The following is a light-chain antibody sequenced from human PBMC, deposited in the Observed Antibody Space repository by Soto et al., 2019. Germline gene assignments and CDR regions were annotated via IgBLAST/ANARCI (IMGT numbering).Light chain of an antibody. V-gene: IGLV2-23*02. J-gene: IGLJ1*01. CDR1: SSDVGSYNL. CDR3: CSYAGSSSFV. CDR2: EVS. Sequence: SVLNQPASVSGAPGQSITISCTGTSSDVGSYNLVSWYQQHPGKAPKLMIYEVSKRPSGVSNRFSGSKSGNTASLTISGLQAEDEADYYCCSYAGSSSFVFGTGTKVTVL.